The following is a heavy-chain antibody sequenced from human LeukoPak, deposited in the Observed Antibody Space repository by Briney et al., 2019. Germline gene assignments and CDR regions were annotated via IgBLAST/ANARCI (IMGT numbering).Heavy chain of an antibody. V-gene: IGHV4-59*08. CDR1: GGSITSHY. CDR3: ARFRSSWSYFDY. Sequence: SETLSLTCTVSGGSITSHYWSWIRQPPGKGLEWIGHIYYSGNTIYNPSLKSRVTISVDTSKNQFSLKLSSVAAADTAVYYCARFRSSWSYFDYWGQGTLVTVSS. CDR2: IYYSGNT. D-gene: IGHD6-13*01. J-gene: IGHJ4*02.